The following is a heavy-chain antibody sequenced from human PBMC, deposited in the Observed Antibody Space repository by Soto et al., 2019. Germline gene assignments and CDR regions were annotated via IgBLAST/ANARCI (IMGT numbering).Heavy chain of an antibody. CDR2: IRSKAYGGTT. J-gene: IGHJ6*02. CDR1: GFTFGSYA. V-gene: IGHV3-49*03. Sequence: GGSLRLSCAASGFTFGSYAMSWFRQAPGKGLEWVGFIRSKAYGGTTEYAASVKGRFTISRDDSKSIAYLQMNSLKTEDTAVYYCTRVYYYDSSGYYYPNQAAYYYGMDVWGQGTTVTVSS. CDR3: TRVYYYDSSGYYYPNQAAYYYGMDV. D-gene: IGHD3-22*01.